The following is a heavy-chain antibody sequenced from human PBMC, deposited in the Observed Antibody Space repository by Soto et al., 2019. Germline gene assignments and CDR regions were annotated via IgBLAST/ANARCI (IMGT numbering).Heavy chain of an antibody. V-gene: IGHV3-9*01. CDR3: VKDVVAGQNGYYFDY. D-gene: IGHD6-19*01. CDR2: ISWNSGSI. Sequence: EVQLVESGGGLVQPGRSLRLSCAASGFTFDDYAMHWVRQAPGKGLEWVSGISWNSGSIGYADSVKGRFTISRDNAKNSLYLQMNSLRAEDTALYYCVKDVVAGQNGYYFDYWGQGTLVTVSS. J-gene: IGHJ4*02. CDR1: GFTFDDYA.